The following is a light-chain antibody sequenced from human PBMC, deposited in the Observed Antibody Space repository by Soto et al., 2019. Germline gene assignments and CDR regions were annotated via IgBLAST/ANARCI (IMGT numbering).Light chain of an antibody. J-gene: IGLJ2*01. CDR2: LNSDGSH. Sequence: QPVLTQSPSASASLGASVKLTCTLSSGHSSYAIAWHQQQPEKGPRYLMKLNSDGSHSKGDGIPDRFSGSSSGAERYLTISSLQSEDEADYYCQTWGTGMGVFGRGTKLTVL. CDR1: SGHSSYA. V-gene: IGLV4-69*01. CDR3: QTWGTGMGV.